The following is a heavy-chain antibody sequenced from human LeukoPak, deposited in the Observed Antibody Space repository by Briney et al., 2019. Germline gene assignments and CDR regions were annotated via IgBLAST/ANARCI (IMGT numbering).Heavy chain of an antibody. V-gene: IGHV3-7*03. Sequence: PGGSLRLSCAASGFTFSSYAMSWVRQAPGKGLEWVANIKQDGSEKYYVDSVKGRFTISRDNAKNSLYLQMNSLRDDDTAVYYCATSALAVAGTDEFDYWGQGTLVTVSS. D-gene: IGHD6-19*01. CDR1: GFTFSSYA. CDR2: IKQDGSEK. J-gene: IGHJ4*02. CDR3: ATSALAVAGTDEFDY.